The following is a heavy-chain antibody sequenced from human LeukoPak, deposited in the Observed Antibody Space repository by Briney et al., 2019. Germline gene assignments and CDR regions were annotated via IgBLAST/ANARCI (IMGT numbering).Heavy chain of an antibody. CDR1: GYTFTNYW. Sequence: GESLKISCKGSGYTFTNYWIGWVRQMPGKGLEWMGIIYPGDSDTRYSPSFRGQVTISADKSLSTAYLQWSSLKASDTAMYYCARRGEMATIDYWGQGTLVTVSS. CDR2: IYPGDSDT. CDR3: ARRGEMATIDY. D-gene: IGHD5-24*01. V-gene: IGHV5-51*01. J-gene: IGHJ4*02.